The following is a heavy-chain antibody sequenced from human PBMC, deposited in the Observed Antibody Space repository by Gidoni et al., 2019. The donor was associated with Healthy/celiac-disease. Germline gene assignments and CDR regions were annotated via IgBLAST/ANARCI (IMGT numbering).Heavy chain of an antibody. Sequence: EVQLLESGGGLVQPGGSLRLSCAASGFTFSSYAMSWVRQAQGKGLEWVSAISGSGGSTYYADSVKGRFTISRDNSKNTLYLQMNSLRAEDTAVYYCAKDPNRAVAADWYFDLWGRGTLVTVSS. D-gene: IGHD6-19*01. J-gene: IGHJ2*01. CDR1: GFTFSSYA. V-gene: IGHV3-23*01. CDR3: AKDPNRAVAADWYFDL. CDR2: ISGSGGST.